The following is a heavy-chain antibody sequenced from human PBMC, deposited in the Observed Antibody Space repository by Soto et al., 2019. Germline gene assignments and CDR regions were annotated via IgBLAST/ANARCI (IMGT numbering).Heavy chain of an antibody. D-gene: IGHD3-9*01. CDR2: ITGSSSYI. V-gene: IGHV3-21*06. CDR1: GFIFSSHN. CDR3: ARLVASETGYGMDV. J-gene: IGHJ6*02. Sequence: DVQLVESGGGLVKPGGSLRLSCAASGFIFSSHNMNWVRKAPGKGLEWVSSITGSSSYIFYADSVKGRFTISRDNAKNTVYLQVNSLRAEDTGVYYCARLVASETGYGMDVWGQGTTVTVSS.